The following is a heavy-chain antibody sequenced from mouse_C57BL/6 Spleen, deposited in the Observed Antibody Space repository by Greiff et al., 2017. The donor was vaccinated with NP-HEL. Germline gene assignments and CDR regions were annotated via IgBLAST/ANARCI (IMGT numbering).Heavy chain of an antibody. CDR2: ISYDGSN. D-gene: IGHD2-4*01. V-gene: IGHV3-6*01. CDR1: GYSITSGYY. Sequence: VQLQQSGPGLVKPSQSLSLTCSVTGYSITSGYYWNWIRQFPGNKLEWMGYISYDGSNNYNPSLKNRISITRDTSKNQFFLKLNSVTTEDTATYYCARDYDYFFAYWGQGTLVTVSA. J-gene: IGHJ3*01. CDR3: ARDYDYFFAY.